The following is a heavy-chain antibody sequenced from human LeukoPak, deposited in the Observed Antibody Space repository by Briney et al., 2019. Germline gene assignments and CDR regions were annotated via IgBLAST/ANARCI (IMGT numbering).Heavy chain of an antibody. V-gene: IGHV4-34*01. CDR3: ARSPPPAAVAAFHYFDY. J-gene: IGHJ4*01. CDR1: GGSFSGYY. D-gene: IGHD6-19*01. CDR2: IDHGGST. Sequence: PSETLSLTCAVYGGSFSGYYWSWIRQPPGKGLEWIGEIDHGGSTNYNPSLKSRVTISVDTSKNQFSLKLSSVTAADTAVYYCARSPPPAAVAAFHYFDYWGQGTLVTVSS.